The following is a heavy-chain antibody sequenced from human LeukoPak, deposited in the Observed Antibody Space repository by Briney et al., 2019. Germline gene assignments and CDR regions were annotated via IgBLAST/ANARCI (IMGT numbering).Heavy chain of an antibody. CDR1: GYSISSGYY. Sequence: SETLSLTCTVSGYSISSGYYWGWIRQPPGKGLEWIGSIYHSGSTYYNPSLKSRVTISVDTSKNQFSLKLSSVTAADTAVYYCARDLSVRIAVAQGGKDWFDPWGQGTLVTVSS. CDR2: IYHSGST. D-gene: IGHD6-19*01. CDR3: ARDLSVRIAVAQGGKDWFDP. V-gene: IGHV4-38-2*02. J-gene: IGHJ5*02.